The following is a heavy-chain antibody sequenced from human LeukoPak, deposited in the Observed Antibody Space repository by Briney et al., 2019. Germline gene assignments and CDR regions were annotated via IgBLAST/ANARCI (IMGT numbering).Heavy chain of an antibody. CDR2: ISSSSSYI. J-gene: IGHJ4*02. CDR1: GFTFSSYS. D-gene: IGHD6-13*01. V-gene: IGHV3-21*01. CDR3: ARVIAAAGIDY. Sequence: VGSLRLSCAASGFTFSSYSMNWVRQAPGKGLEWVSPISSSSSYIYYADSVKGRFTISRDNAKNSLYLQMNSLRAEDTAVYYCARVIAAAGIDYWGQGTLVTVSS.